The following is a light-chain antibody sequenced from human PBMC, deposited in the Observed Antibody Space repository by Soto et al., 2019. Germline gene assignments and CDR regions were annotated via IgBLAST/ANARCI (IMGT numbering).Light chain of an antibody. V-gene: IGKV3-15*01. J-gene: IGKJ4*01. CDR3: HQYNHWPPLT. CDR2: GAS. Sequence: EIVMTQSPATLSVSPGERATLSCRASQSVNSNLAWYQQKPGQAPRLLIHGASTRSTGIPGRFSGSGSGTEFTLTISSLQPEDFAVYYCHQYNHWPPLTFGGGTKVEIK. CDR1: QSVNSN.